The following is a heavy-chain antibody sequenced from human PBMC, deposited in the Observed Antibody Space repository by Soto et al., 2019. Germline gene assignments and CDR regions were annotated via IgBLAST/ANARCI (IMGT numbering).Heavy chain of an antibody. CDR2: IIPIFGTE. CDR1: GGTFSSYA. D-gene: IGHD6-13*01. V-gene: IGHV1-69*01. CDR3: ARYRIAGSKYYYGMDV. Sequence: QVQLVQSGAEVKKPGSSVRVSCKASGGTFSSYAISWVRQAPGQGLEWMGGIIPIFGTENYAQKFQGRVTITADESTSTAYMELISLRSEDTAVYYCARYRIAGSKYYYGMDVWGQGTTVTFSS. J-gene: IGHJ6*02.